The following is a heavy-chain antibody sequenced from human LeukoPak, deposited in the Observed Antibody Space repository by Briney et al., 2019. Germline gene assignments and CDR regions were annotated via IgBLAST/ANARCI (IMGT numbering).Heavy chain of an antibody. CDR1: GYAFTSYD. Sequence: ASVKVSCKASGYAFTSYDINWVRQATGQGLEWMGWMNPNSGNTGYAQKFQGRVTMTRSTSVSTAYMELSSLRSEDTAVYYCARGLYYDFWSGADYWGQGTLVTVSS. V-gene: IGHV1-8*01. CDR2: MNPNSGNT. D-gene: IGHD3-3*01. CDR3: ARGLYYDFWSGADY. J-gene: IGHJ4*02.